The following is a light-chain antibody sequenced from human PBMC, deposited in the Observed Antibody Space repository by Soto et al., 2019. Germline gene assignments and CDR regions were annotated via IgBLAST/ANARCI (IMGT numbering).Light chain of an antibody. CDR3: QQRSNWPIT. CDR1: QSVSSY. Sequence: EILLTQSPATLALSAGERATLSCRASQSVSSYLVWYQQKPGQAPRLLIYDISTRATGVPARFRGSGSGTEFTLTISGLQSEDFAVYYCQQRSNWPITFGQGTRLEIK. J-gene: IGKJ5*01. V-gene: IGKV3-11*01. CDR2: DIS.